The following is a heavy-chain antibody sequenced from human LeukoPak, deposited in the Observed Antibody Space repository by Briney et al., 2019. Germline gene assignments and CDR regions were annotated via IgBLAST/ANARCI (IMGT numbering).Heavy chain of an antibody. J-gene: IGHJ5*02. V-gene: IGHV1-18*01. CDR3: ARARIAAAGFWFDP. D-gene: IGHD6-13*01. CDR1: GYTFTSYG. CDR2: IGAYNGNT. Sequence: GASVKVSCKASGYTFTSYGISWVRQAPGQGLEWMGWIGAYNGNTNYAQKLQGRVTMTTDTSTSTAYMELRSLRSDDTAVYYCARARIAAAGFWFDPWGQGTLVTVSS.